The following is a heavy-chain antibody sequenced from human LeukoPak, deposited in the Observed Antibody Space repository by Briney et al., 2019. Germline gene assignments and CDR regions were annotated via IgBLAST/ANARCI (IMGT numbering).Heavy chain of an antibody. CDR1: GYILINHW. CDR3: ARQGSYDNSGYSFDY. D-gene: IGHD3-22*01. V-gene: IGHV5-51*01. J-gene: IGHJ4*02. CDR2: IYPGNADA. Sequence: GESLKISCKASGYILINHWISRVRHMPGKGLDWTGIIYPGNADATYSPSFQGQVTISADKSTTTVYLQWSSLQASDTAMYYCARQGSYDNSGYSFDYWGQGTLVTVSS.